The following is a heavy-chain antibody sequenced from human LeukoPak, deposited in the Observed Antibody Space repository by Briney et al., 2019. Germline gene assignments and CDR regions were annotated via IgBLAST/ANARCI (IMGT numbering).Heavy chain of an antibody. D-gene: IGHD2-2*01. CDR3: ARDGTSTDDY. CDR2: ISGNNDNP. Sequence: VASVKVSCKASGYTFSNFGINWVRQAPGQGLEWIAWISGNNDNPNYGQKFQGGFTVTTDSSTSTAYIELRNLRSDDTAVYYCARDGTSTDDYWGQGTLVTVSS. CDR1: GYTFSNFG. V-gene: IGHV1-18*01. J-gene: IGHJ4*02.